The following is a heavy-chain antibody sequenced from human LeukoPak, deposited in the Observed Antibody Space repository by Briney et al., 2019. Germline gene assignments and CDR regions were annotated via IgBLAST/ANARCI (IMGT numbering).Heavy chain of an antibody. CDR3: ARIGDTGGYFNY. CDR2: IYHSGST. V-gene: IGHV4-4*02. CDR1: GGSISSSNW. Sequence: SETLSLTCAVSGGSISSSNWWSWVRQPPGKGLEWIGEIYHSGSTNYNPSLKSRVTISVDKSKNQFSLRLSSVTAADTAVYYCARIGDTGGYFNYWGQGTLVTVSS. D-gene: IGHD2-8*02. J-gene: IGHJ4*02.